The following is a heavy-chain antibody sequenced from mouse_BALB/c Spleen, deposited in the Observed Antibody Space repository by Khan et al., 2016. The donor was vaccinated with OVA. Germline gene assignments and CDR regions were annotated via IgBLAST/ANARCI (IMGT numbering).Heavy chain of an antibody. V-gene: IGHV3-2*02. J-gene: IGHJ2*01. D-gene: IGHD1-1*01. CDR1: GYSITTDYA. CDR2: ISYSGNT. CDR3: ARVYGGDFDY. Sequence: EVQLVESGPGLVKPSQSLSLTCTVTGYSITTDYAWNWIRQFPGNNLEWMGYISYSGNTKYNPSLKSRISITRDTSKNQFFLQLKSVTTEDTARYYCARVYGGDFDYWGQGTTLTVSS.